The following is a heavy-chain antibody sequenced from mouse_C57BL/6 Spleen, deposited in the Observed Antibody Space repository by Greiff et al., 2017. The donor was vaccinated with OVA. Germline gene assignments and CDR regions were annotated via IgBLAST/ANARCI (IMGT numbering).Heavy chain of an antibody. CDR3: AKTDYDGSSYFAY. CDR2: IWRGGST. Sequence: QVQLQQSGPGLVQPSQSLSITCTVSGFSLTSYGVHWVRQSPGKGLEWLGVIWRGGSTDYNAAFMSRLSITKDNSKSQVFFKMNSLQADDTAIYYCAKTDYDGSSYFAYWGQGTLVTVSA. V-gene: IGHV2-5*01. J-gene: IGHJ3*01. D-gene: IGHD1-1*01. CDR1: GFSLTSYG.